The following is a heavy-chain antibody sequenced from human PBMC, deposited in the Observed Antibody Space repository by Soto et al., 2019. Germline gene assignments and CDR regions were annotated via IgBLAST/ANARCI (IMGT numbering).Heavy chain of an antibody. V-gene: IGHV1-69*13. CDR3: AIWSYGSGSYGY. CDR2: IIPIFGTA. Sequence: RASVKVSCKASGGTFSRYAISWVRQAPGQGLEWMGGIIPIFGTANYAQKFQGRVTITADESTSTAYMELSSLRFEDTAVYYCAIWSYGSGSYGYWGQGTLVTVSS. J-gene: IGHJ4*02. CDR1: GGTFSRYA. D-gene: IGHD3-10*01.